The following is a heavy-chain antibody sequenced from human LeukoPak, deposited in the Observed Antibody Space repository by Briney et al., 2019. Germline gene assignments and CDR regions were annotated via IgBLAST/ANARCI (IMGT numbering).Heavy chain of an antibody. V-gene: IGHV3-21*01. J-gene: IGHJ4*02. Sequence: GGSLRLAWAAYGFTFSSYSMNWVSQAPGKGLEWVSSISSSSSYIYYADSVKGRFTTSRDNANTSLYLQMNSLRAEDTAVYYCARVSGGYYYDSSGYHYDYWGQGTLVTVSS. CDR3: ARVSGGYYYDSSGYHYDY. CDR2: ISSSSSYI. CDR1: GFTFSSYS. D-gene: IGHD3-22*01.